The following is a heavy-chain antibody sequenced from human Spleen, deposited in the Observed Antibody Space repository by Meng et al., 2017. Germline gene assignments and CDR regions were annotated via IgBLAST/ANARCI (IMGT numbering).Heavy chain of an antibody. CDR3: ARGPTTMAHDFDY. CDR2: INHSGST. V-gene: IGHV4-34*01. D-gene: IGHD4-11*01. J-gene: IGHJ4*02. Sequence: QVQLQQWGAGLLKPSETLSLTCAVSGGSFSGYYWSWIRQPPGKGLEWIGEINHSGSTNYNPSLKSRVTISVDTSKNNLSLKLSSVTAADSAVYYCARGPTTMAHDFDYWGQGTLVTVSS. CDR1: GGSFSGYY.